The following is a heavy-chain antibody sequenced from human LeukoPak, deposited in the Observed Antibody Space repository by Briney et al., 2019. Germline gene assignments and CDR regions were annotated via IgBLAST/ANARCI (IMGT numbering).Heavy chain of an antibody. D-gene: IGHD2-2*01. J-gene: IGHJ4*02. V-gene: IGHV3-23*01. CDR3: AKDLTHIVVVPAAKDY. CDR2: ISGSGGST. CDR1: GFTFSSYA. Sequence: GGSLRLSCAASGFTFSSYAMSWVRQAPGKGLEWVSAISGSGGSTYYADSVKSRFTISRDNSKNTLYLQMNSLRAEDTAVYYCAKDLTHIVVVPAAKDYWGQGTLVTVSS.